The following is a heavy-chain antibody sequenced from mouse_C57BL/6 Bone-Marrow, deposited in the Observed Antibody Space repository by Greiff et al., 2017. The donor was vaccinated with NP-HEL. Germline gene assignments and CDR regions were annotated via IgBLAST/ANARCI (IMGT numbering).Heavy chain of an antibody. CDR3: AICRYSDYVNWYFAV. V-gene: IGHV1-74*01. J-gene: IGHJ1*03. CDR2: IHPSDSDT. Sequence: QVQLQQSGAELVKPGASVKVSCKASGFTFTSYWMHWVKQRPDQGLEWIGRIHPSDSDTNYNQKFKGKATLTGGKSSSTAYMQLSSLTSEDTAIYYCAICRYSDYVNWYFAVWGTGTTVTVSA. CDR1: GFTFTSYW. D-gene: IGHD2-13*01.